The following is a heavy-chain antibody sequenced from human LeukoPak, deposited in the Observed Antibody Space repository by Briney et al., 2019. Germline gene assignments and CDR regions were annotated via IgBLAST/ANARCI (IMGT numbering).Heavy chain of an antibody. CDR2: ISRSSSYI. J-gene: IGHJ6*03. Sequence: PGGPLRLFCGPSGHIFSTYNINCVPHARGEGGEGVSSISRSSSYIFYAHSIKARHTIPRDNAKNSLFLQMYSLRAEDTAVYYCAKKNDGDSPRYYYYTDVGGKGTTLTIPS. V-gene: IGHV3-21*01. CDR3: AKKNDGDSPRYYYYTDV. CDR1: GHIFSTYN. D-gene: IGHD4-17*01.